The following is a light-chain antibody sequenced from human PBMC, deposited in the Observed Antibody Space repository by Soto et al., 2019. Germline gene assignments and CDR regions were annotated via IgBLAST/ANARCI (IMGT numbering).Light chain of an antibody. CDR3: QQYHSWHTRT. CDR1: KSVSSN. V-gene: IGKV3-15*01. J-gene: IGKJ1*01. CDR2: GAS. Sequence: EIVMTQYPATLSVSPGERATLSCGAGKSVSSNLAWYQQKPGQAPRLLIYGASSMATGIPARFSGSGSATEFTLTISSLKSEDFAIYYCQQYHSWHTRTFGHGTKVDIK.